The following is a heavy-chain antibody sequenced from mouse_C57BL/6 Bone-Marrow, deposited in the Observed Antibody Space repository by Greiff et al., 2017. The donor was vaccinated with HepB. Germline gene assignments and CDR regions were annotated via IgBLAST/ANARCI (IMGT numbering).Heavy chain of an antibody. V-gene: IGHV1-81*01. Sequence: VQRVESGAELARPGASVKLSCKASGYTFTSYGISWVKQRTGQGLEWIGEIYPRSGNTYYNEKFKGKATLTADKSSSTAYMELRSLTSEDSAVYFCATSAYYSYYYAMDYWGQGTSVTVSS. D-gene: IGHD2-12*01. J-gene: IGHJ4*01. CDR1: GYTFTSYG. CDR3: ATSAYYSYYYAMDY. CDR2: IYPRSGNT.